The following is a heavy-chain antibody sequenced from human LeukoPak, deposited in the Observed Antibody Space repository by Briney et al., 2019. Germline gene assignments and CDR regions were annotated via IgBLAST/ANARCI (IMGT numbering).Heavy chain of an antibody. V-gene: IGHV3-23*01. CDR1: GFTFSSYA. CDR3: AKDHYSNYATPHYMDV. J-gene: IGHJ6*03. CDR2: ISGSGGST. Sequence: GGSLRLSCAASGFTFSSYAMSWVRQAPGKGLEWVSAISGSGGSTYYADSVKGRFTISRDNSKNTLYLQMNSLRAEDTAVYYCAKDHYSNYATPHYMDVWGKGTTVTVSS. D-gene: IGHD4-11*01.